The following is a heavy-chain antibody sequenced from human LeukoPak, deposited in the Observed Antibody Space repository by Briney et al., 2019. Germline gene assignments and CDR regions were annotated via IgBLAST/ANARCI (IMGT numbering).Heavy chain of an antibody. CDR3: ARGQYYGSGGLDY. D-gene: IGHD3-10*01. CDR2: IYYSGST. CDR1: GGSISSYY. Sequence: PSETLSLTCTVSGGSISSYYWSWIRQPPGKGLEWIVYIYYSGSTNYNPSLKSRVTISVDTSKNQFSLKLSSVTAADTAVYYCARGQYYGSGGLDYWGQGTLVTVSS. J-gene: IGHJ4*02. V-gene: IGHV4-59*01.